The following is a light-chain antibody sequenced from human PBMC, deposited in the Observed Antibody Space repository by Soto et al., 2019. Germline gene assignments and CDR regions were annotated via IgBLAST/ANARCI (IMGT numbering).Light chain of an antibody. J-gene: IGLJ2*01. CDR1: NIGDKS. V-gene: IGLV3-21*02. Sequence: SYDLTQPPSVSVAPGQTASITCGGINIGDKSVHWYQQRPGQAPVLLVYDDSDRPSGISERFTGSNSGNTATLAISRVEAGDEADYYCQVWDSGSDPVVFGGGTNVTVL. CDR2: DDS. CDR3: QVWDSGSDPVV.